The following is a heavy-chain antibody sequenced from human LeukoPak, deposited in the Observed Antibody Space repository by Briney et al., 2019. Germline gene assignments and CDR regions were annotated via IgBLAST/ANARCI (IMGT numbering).Heavy chain of an antibody. CDR2: IYTSATP. D-gene: IGHD2-21*01. CDR1: GDSMNSHY. V-gene: IGHV4-4*08. Sequence: SETLSLTCTVSGDSMNSHYWSWIRQPPGKGLEWIGYIYTSATPNYNPSLKSRVTISVDTSRNQFSLKLSSVTAADTAVYYCARGGIPDYWGQGILVTVSS. CDR3: ARGGIPDY. J-gene: IGHJ4*02.